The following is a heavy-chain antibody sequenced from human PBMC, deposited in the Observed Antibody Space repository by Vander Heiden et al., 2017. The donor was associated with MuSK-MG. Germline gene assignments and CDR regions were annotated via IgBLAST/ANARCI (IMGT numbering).Heavy chain of an antibody. CDR3: ARHERIAVDY. CDR2: IYHSGST. D-gene: IGHD6-19*01. V-gene: IGHV4-38-2*01. CDR1: GYSISSGYY. J-gene: IGHJ4*02. Sequence: QVQLQESGPGLVKPSETLSLTCAVSGYSISSGYYWGWIRQPPGKGLEWIGSIYHSGSTDDNPSLKSRVTISVDTSKNQFSLKLSSVTAADTAVYDCARHERIAVDYWGQGTLVTVSS.